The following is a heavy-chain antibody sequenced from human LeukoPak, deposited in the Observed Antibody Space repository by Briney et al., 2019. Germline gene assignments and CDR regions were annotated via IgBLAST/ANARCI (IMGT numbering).Heavy chain of an antibody. CDR3: AREVSTVVTQAVAYYFDY. CDR1: GFVLNNYD. D-gene: IGHD4-23*01. Sequence: PGGSLRLSCAASGFVLNNYDMHWVRQAPGRGLEWVAMMWYDESNRYYADSVKGRFTISRDTSRNTLYLQMNSLRAEDTAVYYCAREVSTVVTQAVAYYFDYWGQGTLVTVSS. CDR2: MWYDESNR. V-gene: IGHV3-33*01. J-gene: IGHJ4*02.